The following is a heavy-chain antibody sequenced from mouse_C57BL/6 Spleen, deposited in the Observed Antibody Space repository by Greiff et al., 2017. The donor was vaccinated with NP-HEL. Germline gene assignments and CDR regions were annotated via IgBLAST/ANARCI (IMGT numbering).Heavy chain of an antibody. CDR2: ISDGGSYT. J-gene: IGHJ3*01. CDR1: GFTFSSYA. Sequence: EVKLMESGGGLVKPGGSLKLSCAASGFTFSSYAMSWVRQTPEKRLEWVATISDGGSYTYYPDNVKGRFTISRDNAKNNLYLQMSHLKSEDTAMYYCERDENWDGFAYWGQGTLVTVSA. V-gene: IGHV5-4*01. CDR3: ERDENWDGFAY. D-gene: IGHD4-1*01.